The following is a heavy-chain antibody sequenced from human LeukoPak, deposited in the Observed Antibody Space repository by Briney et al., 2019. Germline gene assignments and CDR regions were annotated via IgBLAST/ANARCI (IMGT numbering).Heavy chain of an antibody. J-gene: IGHJ4*02. Sequence: GGSLRLSCAASGFTFSSYGMHWVRQAPGKGLEWVAVIWYDGSNKYYADSVKGRFTISRDNSKNTLYLQMNSLRAEDTAVYYCARLGDYSNYGFDYWGQGTLVTVSS. CDR2: IWYDGSNK. V-gene: IGHV3-33*01. CDR1: GFTFSSYG. D-gene: IGHD4-11*01. CDR3: ARLGDYSNYGFDY.